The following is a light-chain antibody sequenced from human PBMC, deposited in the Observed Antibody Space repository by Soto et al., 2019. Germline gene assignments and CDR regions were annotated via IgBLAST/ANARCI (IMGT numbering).Light chain of an antibody. V-gene: IGKV3-15*01. CDR3: QQYNKWLET. CDR1: QSVSSN. CDR2: GAS. Sequence: IVMTQSPSTRSVSPVERSTLSFIASQSVSSNLAWYQQKPGQPPRILIYGASTRATGIPARFSGSGSGTEFTLTISSLQSEDFAVYYCQQYNKWLETFGQGTKVDIK. J-gene: IGKJ1*01.